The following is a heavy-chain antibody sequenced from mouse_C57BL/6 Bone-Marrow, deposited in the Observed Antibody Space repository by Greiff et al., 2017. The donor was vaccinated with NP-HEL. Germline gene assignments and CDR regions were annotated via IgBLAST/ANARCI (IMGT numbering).Heavy chain of an antibody. D-gene: IGHD2-3*01. CDR2: INPYNGGT. CDR3: ARQDDCYYALAWFAY. CDR1: GYTFTDYY. V-gene: IGHV1-19*01. J-gene: IGHJ3*01. Sequence: VQLKQSGPVLVKPGASVKMSCKASGYTFTDYYMNWVKQSHGKSLEWIGVINPYNGGTSYNQKFKGKATLTVDKSSSTAYMELNSLTSEDSAVYYCARQDDCYYALAWFAYWGQGTLVTVSA.